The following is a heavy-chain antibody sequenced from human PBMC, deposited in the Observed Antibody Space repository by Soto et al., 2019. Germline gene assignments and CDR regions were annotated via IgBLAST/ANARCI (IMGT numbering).Heavy chain of an antibody. CDR3: ARVAAAGEDYYYYYGMDV. J-gene: IGHJ6*02. V-gene: IGHV3-74*01. Sequence: GGSLRLSCAASGFTFSSYWMHWVRQAPGKGLVWVSRINSDGSSTSYADSVKGRFTISRDNAKNTLYLQMNSLRAEDTAVYYCARVAAAGEDYYYYYGMDVWGQGTTVNVSS. CDR2: INSDGSST. D-gene: IGHD6-13*01. CDR1: GFTFSSYW.